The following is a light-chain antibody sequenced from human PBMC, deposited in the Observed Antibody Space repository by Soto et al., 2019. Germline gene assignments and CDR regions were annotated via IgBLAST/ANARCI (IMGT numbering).Light chain of an antibody. V-gene: IGKV1-9*01. CDR3: QQLSSYPLT. CDR1: QGISSY. CDR2: AAS. Sequence: DIQLTQSPSFLSASVGDRVTITCRASQGISSYLAWYRQKPGKTPKLLIYAASPLQSGVSSRFSGSESGTEFSITISSLQPEDFATYCCQQLSSYPLTFGGGTKVEIK. J-gene: IGKJ4*01.